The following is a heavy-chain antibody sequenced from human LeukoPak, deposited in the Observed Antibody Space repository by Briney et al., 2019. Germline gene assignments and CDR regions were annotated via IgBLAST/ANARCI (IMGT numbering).Heavy chain of an antibody. Sequence: PGGSLRLSCAASGFTFSDYYMSWIRQAPGKGLKWVSYITNSGSTIYYADAVKGRFTISRDNAKNSLYLQVNSLRAEDTAVYYCARISLERGYSYGPLDNYFDYWGQGTLVTVSS. CDR1: GFTFSDYY. D-gene: IGHD5-18*01. V-gene: IGHV3-11*04. J-gene: IGHJ4*02. CDR3: ARISLERGYSYGPLDNYFDY. CDR2: ITNSGSTI.